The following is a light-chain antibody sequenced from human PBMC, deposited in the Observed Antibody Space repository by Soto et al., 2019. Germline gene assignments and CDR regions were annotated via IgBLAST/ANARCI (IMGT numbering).Light chain of an antibody. Sequence: DIQMTQSPSSLSASVGDRVTITCRASQGIINYLAWYQQKPGKVPKLLIYAASTLHSGVPSRFSGSGSGTDFTLTISSLQPEDVATYYCQKYNSAPKTFGPGTKVD. CDR3: QKYNSAPKT. CDR1: QGIINY. J-gene: IGKJ3*01. V-gene: IGKV1-27*01. CDR2: AAS.